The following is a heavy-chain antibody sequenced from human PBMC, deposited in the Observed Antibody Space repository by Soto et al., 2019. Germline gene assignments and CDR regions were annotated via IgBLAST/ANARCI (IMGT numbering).Heavy chain of an antibody. CDR3: TTPTRDTIFGVVTFYYYYGMAV. CDR1: GFTFSNAW. CDR2: IKSKTDGGTT. V-gene: IGHV3-15*07. J-gene: IGHJ6*02. D-gene: IGHD3-3*01. Sequence: EVQLVESGGGLVKPGGSLRLSCAASGFTFSNAWMNWVRQAPGKGLEWVGRIKSKTDGGTTDYAAPVKGRFTISRDDSKNTLYLQMNSLKTEDTAVYYCTTPTRDTIFGVVTFYYYYGMAVWGQGTTVTVSS.